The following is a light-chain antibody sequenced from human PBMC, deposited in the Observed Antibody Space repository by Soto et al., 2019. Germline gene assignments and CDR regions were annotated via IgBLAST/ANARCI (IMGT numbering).Light chain of an antibody. CDR3: QNYNSYSEE. Sequence: EIVMTQSPATLSVSPVERATLSCRSSQSVRSSFLAWYQQKPGQAPSLLIYGASTRATGIPARFSGSGSGTEFTLTISSLQPDDFATYYCQNYNSYSEEFGQGTKVDIK. CDR1: QSVRSSF. J-gene: IGKJ1*01. V-gene: IGKV3-15*01. CDR2: GAS.